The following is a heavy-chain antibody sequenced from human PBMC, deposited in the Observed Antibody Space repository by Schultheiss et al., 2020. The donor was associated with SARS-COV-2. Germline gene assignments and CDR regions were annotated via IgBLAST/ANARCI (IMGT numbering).Heavy chain of an antibody. V-gene: IGHV3-21*01. D-gene: IGHD6-19*01. CDR2: ISRGSNYI. J-gene: IGHJ4*02. CDR1: GFSFSSYG. Sequence: GGSLRLSCAASGFSFSSYGMNWVRQAPGKGLEWVSSISRGSNYIYYADSVKGRFTISRDNAKNSLYLQMNSLRAEDTAVYYCARDLGRSGWYGFDYWGQGTLVTVSS. CDR3: ARDLGRSGWYGFDY.